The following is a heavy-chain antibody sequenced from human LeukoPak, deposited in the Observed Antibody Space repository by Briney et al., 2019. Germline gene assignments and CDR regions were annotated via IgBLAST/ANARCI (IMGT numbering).Heavy chain of an antibody. CDR3: ATTYSSSWSPFDY. CDR1: GASFSGYY. D-gene: IGHD6-13*01. CDR2: IYYSGRT. V-gene: IGHV4-34*01. J-gene: IGHJ4*02. Sequence: SETLSLTRAVYGASFSGYYGGWIRQPRGEALGWIGSIYYSGRTNYNPSLKSRVTISVDTSKNQFSLKLSSVTAADTAVYYCATTYSSSWSPFDYWGRGTLVTVSS.